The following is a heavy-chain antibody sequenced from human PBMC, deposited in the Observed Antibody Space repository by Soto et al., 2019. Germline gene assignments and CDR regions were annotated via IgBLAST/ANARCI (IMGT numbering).Heavy chain of an antibody. CDR1: GYIFTSYG. CDR3: ARHETLHGDYDY. Sequence: ASVKVSCKASGYIFTSYGISWVRQVPGQGLEWMGWISAYNGNTNYAQKLQGRVTMTTDTSTSTAYMELRSLRSDDTAVYYCARHETLHGDYDYWGQGTLVTVSS. D-gene: IGHD4-17*01. V-gene: IGHV1-18*01. J-gene: IGHJ4*02. CDR2: ISAYNGNT.